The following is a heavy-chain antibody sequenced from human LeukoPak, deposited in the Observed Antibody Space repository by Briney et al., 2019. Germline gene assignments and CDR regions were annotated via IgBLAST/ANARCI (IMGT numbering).Heavy chain of an antibody. Sequence: PGGSLRLSCAASGFTFSSYGMHWVRQAPGKGLEWVAFIRYDGSNKYYADSVKGRFTISRDNSKNTLYLQMNSLRAEDTAVYYCAKDNVDYVWGSYRGYYYYYMDVWGKGTTVTISS. J-gene: IGHJ6*03. CDR1: GFTFSSYG. CDR2: IRYDGSNK. V-gene: IGHV3-30*02. CDR3: AKDNVDYVWGSYRGYYYYYMDV. D-gene: IGHD3-16*02.